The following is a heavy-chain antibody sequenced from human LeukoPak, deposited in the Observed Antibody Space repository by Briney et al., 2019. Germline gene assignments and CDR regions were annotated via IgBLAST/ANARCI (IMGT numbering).Heavy chain of an antibody. D-gene: IGHD3-10*01. CDR1: GYTFTGYY. V-gene: IGHV1-2*02. CDR2: INPNSGGT. Sequence: GASVKASCKASGYTFTGYYMHWVRQAPGQGLEWMGWINPNSGGTNYAQKFQGRVTMTRDTSISTAYMELSRLRSDDTAVYYCARELPMVRGVIGDYWGQGTLVTVSS. CDR3: ARELPMVRGVIGDY. J-gene: IGHJ4*02.